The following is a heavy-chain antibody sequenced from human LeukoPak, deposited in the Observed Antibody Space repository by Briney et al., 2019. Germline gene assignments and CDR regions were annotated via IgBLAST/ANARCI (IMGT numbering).Heavy chain of an antibody. J-gene: IGHJ4*02. CDR2: INPNSGGT. D-gene: IGHD6-13*01. CDR1: GYTFTGYY. CDR3: ARDSSWSHPLIDY. V-gene: IGHV1-2*02. Sequence: ASVKVSCKASGYTFTGYYMHWVRQAPGQGLEWMGWINPNSGGTNYAQKFQGRVTMTRDTSISTAYMELSRLRSDDTAVYYCARDSSWSHPLIDYWGQGTLVTVPS.